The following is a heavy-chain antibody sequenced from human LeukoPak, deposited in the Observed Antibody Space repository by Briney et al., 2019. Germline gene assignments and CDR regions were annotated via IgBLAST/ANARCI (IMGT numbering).Heavy chain of an antibody. V-gene: IGHV3-53*01. CDR1: GFTVSGTY. CDR2: IYGGGTP. Sequence: PGGSLRLSCAASGFTVSGTYMSWVRQAPGKGLDWVSVIYGGGTPYYADSVKGRCTISRDNAKNSLYLQMNSLRAEDTAVYYCARDRRVDSWGQGTLVTVSS. J-gene: IGHJ4*02. CDR3: ARDRRVDS.